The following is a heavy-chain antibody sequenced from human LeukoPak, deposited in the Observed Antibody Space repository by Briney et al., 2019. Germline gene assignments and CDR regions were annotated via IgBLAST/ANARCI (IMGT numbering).Heavy chain of an antibody. CDR2: ISAYNGNT. CDR1: GYTFTSYG. J-gene: IGHJ4*02. Sequence: GATVKVSCKASGYTFTSYGISWVRQAPGQGLEWMGWISAYNGNTNYAQKLQGRVTMTTDTSTSTAYMELRSLRSDDTAVYYCARPGDYYDSSGYYYWGQGTLVTVSS. CDR3: ARPGDYYDSSGYYY. D-gene: IGHD3-22*01. V-gene: IGHV1-18*04.